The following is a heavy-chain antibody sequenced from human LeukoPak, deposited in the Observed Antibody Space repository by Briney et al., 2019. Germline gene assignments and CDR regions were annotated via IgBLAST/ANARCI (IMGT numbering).Heavy chain of an antibody. CDR3: ARDDLRYYDSSGYYYD. CDR1: GFTFSSYE. CDR2: INWNGGST. Sequence: GGSLRLSCAASGFTFSSYEMNWVRQAPGKGLEWVSGINWNGGSTGYADSVKGRFTISRDNAKNSLYLQMNSLRAEDTALYYCARDDLRYYDSSGYYYDWGQGTLVTVSS. D-gene: IGHD3-22*01. J-gene: IGHJ4*02. V-gene: IGHV3-20*04.